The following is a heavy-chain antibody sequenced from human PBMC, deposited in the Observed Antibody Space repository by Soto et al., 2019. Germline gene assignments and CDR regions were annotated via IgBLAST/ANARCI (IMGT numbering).Heavy chain of an antibody. D-gene: IGHD3-3*01. CDR2: IWYDGSKK. V-gene: IGHV3-33*01. Sequence: GGSPRLSCAASGFTFSSFGMHWVRQAPGKGLEWVSLIWYDGSKKSYGDSVKGRFTISRDNSRNTVYLQMNSLRADDTAVYYCARDASYYSLWSGYYPSRNGMDVWGQGTTVTGS. CDR3: ARDASYYSLWSGYYPSRNGMDV. CDR1: GFTFSSFG. J-gene: IGHJ6*02.